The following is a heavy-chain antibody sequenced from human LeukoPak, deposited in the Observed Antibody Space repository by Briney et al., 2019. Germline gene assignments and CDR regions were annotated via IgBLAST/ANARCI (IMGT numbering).Heavy chain of an antibody. V-gene: IGHV3-30-3*01. CDR2: ISYDGSNK. Sequence: PGGSLRLSCAASGFTFSSYAMHWVRQAPGKGLEWVAVISYDGSNKYYADSVKGRFTISRDNSKNTPYLQMNSLRAEDTAVYYCARDGGYCSSTSCYGGYFDYWGQGTLVTVSS. J-gene: IGHJ4*02. CDR1: GFTFSSYA. D-gene: IGHD2-2*01. CDR3: ARDGGYCSSTSCYGGYFDY.